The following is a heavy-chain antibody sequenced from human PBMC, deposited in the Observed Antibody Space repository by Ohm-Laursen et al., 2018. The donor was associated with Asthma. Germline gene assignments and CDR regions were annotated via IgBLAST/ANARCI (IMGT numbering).Heavy chain of an antibody. CDR2: IYYSGST. D-gene: IGHD6-13*01. CDR3: ARQEAGGAFDI. J-gene: IGHJ3*02. Sequence: WIRQPPGKGLEWIGSIYYSGSTYYNPSLKSRVTISVDTSKNQFSLKLSSVTAADTAVYYCARQEAGGAFDIWGQGTMVTVSS. V-gene: IGHV4-39*01.